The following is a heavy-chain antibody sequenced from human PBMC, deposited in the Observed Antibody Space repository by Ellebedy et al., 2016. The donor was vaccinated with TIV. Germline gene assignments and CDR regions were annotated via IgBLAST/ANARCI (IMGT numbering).Heavy chain of an antibody. D-gene: IGHD1-14*01. CDR1: GGSFSDYY. J-gene: IGHJ6*02. V-gene: IGHV4-34*01. CDR2: INHSGST. Sequence: MPSETLSLTCAVYGGSFSDYYWSWIRQPPGKGLEWIGEINHSGSTYYNPSLKSRVTIFVDMSKNQFSLKLSSVTAADTAVYYCARHEPGTPMYYYYGMDVWGQGTTVTVSS. CDR3: ARHEPGTPMYYYYGMDV.